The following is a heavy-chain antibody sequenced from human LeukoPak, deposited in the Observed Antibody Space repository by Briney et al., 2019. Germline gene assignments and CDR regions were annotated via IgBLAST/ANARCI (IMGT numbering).Heavy chain of an antibody. CDR2: ISSSGSTI. CDR3: ARKISGSYYECVHY. Sequence: GGSLRLSCPASGFTFSSYEMNWVRQAPGKGLEWLSYISSSGSTIYYADYVKGRFTISRDNAKNSLYLQINSLRAEDTAVYYCARKISGSYYECVHYWGQGTLVTVSS. CDR1: GFTFSSYE. J-gene: IGHJ4*02. D-gene: IGHD1-26*01. V-gene: IGHV3-48*03.